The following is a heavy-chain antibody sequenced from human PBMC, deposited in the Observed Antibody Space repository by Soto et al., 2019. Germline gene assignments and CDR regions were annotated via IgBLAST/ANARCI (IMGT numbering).Heavy chain of an antibody. CDR3: ARTRGSFNTYYGMDV. CDR1: GFKFSTYG. D-gene: IGHD2-2*01. V-gene: IGHV3-33*03. Sequence: GGSLRLSCAASGFKFSTYGMHWVRQATGKGLQWMAGTWYDGREVWYSESLKGRITVFKDNAKNTLYLQFESLRVDDTAVYYCARTRGSFNTYYGMDVWGLGTTVTVSS. CDR2: TWYDGREV. J-gene: IGHJ6*02.